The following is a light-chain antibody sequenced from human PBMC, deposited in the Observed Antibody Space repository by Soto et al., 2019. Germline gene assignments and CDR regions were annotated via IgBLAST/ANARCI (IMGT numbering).Light chain of an antibody. Sequence: QSALTQPASVSGSPGQSITISCTGTSSDVGSYNLVSWYQHHPGNTPKLMIYEGSRRPSGVSDRFSGSKSGNTASLTISGLQAEDEADYYCASWDDSLNGYVFGTGTKLTVL. CDR2: EGS. J-gene: IGLJ1*01. CDR1: SSDVGSYNL. V-gene: IGLV2-23*01. CDR3: ASWDDSLNGYV.